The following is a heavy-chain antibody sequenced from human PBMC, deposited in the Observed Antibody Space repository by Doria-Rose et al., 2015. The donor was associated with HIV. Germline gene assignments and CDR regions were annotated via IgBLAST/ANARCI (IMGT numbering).Heavy chain of an antibody. CDR1: TFTNAL. V-gene: IGHV3-15*01. D-gene: IGHD3-3*01. CDR3: TRATYYDFWSGGDP. Sequence: TFTNALMSWVRQAPGKGLEWVGLIKSKADGGTTDYAAPVKGRFTISRDDSKNNFYLQMNSLKTEDTGVYYCTRATYYDFWSGGDPWGQGTLVTVSA. CDR2: IKSKADGGTT. J-gene: IGHJ5*02.